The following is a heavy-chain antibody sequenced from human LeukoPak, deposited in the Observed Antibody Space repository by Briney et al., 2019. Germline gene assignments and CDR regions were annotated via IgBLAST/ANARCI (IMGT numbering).Heavy chain of an antibody. D-gene: IGHD6-13*01. CDR2: IYYSGST. CDR3: ARDRQQLVRGNYFDY. J-gene: IGHJ4*01. CDR1: GGSINSGNYY. Sequence: SETLSLTCTVSGGSINSGNYYWDWIRQPPGKGLEWIGAIYYSGSTYYNPSLKSRVTISVDTSKNQFSLNLRSVTAADTAVYCCARDRQQLVRGNYFDYWGHGTLVTVSS. V-gene: IGHV4-39*07.